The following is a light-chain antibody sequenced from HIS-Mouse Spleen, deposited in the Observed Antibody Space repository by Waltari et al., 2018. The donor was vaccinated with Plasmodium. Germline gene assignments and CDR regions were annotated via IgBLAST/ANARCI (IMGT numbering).Light chain of an antibody. J-gene: IGKJ4*01. CDR2: DAS. Sequence: EIVLTQSPATLSLYPWERAHLSCRASQSVSIYLAWYQQKPGQAPRLLIYDASNRATGIPARFSGSGSGTDFTLTISSLEPEDFAVYYCQQRSNWPLTFGGGTKVEIK. CDR1: QSVSIY. CDR3: QQRSNWPLT. V-gene: IGKV3-11*01.